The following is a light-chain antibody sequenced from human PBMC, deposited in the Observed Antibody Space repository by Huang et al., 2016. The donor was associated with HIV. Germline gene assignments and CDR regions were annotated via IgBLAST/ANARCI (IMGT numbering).Light chain of an antibody. Sequence: IIMIQSPATLSVSPGDRATLSCSTSQSVRSNLAWYQQKAGQAPRLLIFGASTRATGVTARFSGSGSGTEFTLTISSLQSEDFAVYYCQHYNNWPLFTFGPGTKVDIK. CDR2: GAS. V-gene: IGKV3-15*01. J-gene: IGKJ3*01. CDR3: QHYNNWPLFT. CDR1: QSVRSN.